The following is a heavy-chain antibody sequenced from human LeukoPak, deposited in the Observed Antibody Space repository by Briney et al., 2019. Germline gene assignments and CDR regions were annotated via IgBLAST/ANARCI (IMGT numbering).Heavy chain of an antibody. CDR1: GFAYSNHW. Sequence: GGSLRLSCAASGFAYSNHWMHWVRHAPGKGLVWVSRIHADGNSRGYADFVEGRFTISRDNAKNSLYLQMNSLRAEDTAVYYCARDSSGWFGEPTLYYFDYWGQGTLVTVSS. J-gene: IGHJ4*02. V-gene: IGHV3-74*01. D-gene: IGHD3-10*01. CDR2: IHADGNSR. CDR3: ARDSSGWFGEPTLYYFDY.